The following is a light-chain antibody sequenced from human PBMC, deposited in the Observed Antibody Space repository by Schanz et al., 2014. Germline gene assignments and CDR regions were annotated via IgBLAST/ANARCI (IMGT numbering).Light chain of an antibody. J-gene: IGLJ3*02. CDR1: NIGSIS. Sequence: SYELTQPLSVSVALGQTAKIACGGHNIGSISVHWYQQKPGQAPVLVIYRDNNRPSGIPERFSGSNSGNTATLTISRAQDGDEVDYYCQVWDSSSAVFGGGTKLTVL. CDR3: QVWDSSSAV. CDR2: RDN. V-gene: IGLV3-9*01.